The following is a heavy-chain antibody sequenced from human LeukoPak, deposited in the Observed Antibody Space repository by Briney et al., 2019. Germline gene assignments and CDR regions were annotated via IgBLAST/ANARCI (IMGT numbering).Heavy chain of an antibody. CDR1: GASISSGGYY. Sequence: SETLSLTCTVSGASISSGGYYWSWIRQPPVKGLEWIGHIYHSGSTYYNPSLKSRVTILVDSSKNQFSLKLTSVTAADTAVYYCARDRRLERRFDPWGQGTLVTVSS. CDR2: IYHSGST. V-gene: IGHV4-30-2*01. J-gene: IGHJ5*02. CDR3: ARDRRLERRFDP.